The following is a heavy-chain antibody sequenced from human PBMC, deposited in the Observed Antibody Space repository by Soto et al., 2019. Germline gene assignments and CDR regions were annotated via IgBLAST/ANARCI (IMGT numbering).Heavy chain of an antibody. CDR2: IKQDGSEQ. Sequence: PGGSLRLSCAASGFIFSSYWMSWIRQAPGKGLEWVANIKQDGSEQFYVDSVKGRFTISRDNAKNSLYLQMNNLRAEDTAVYYCATPKSTDVAARPSDYWGQGTLVTVSS. V-gene: IGHV3-7*01. CDR3: ATPKSTDVAARPSDY. J-gene: IGHJ4*02. CDR1: GFIFSSYW. D-gene: IGHD2-15*01.